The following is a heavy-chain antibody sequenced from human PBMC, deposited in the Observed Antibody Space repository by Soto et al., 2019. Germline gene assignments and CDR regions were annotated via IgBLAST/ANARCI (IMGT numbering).Heavy chain of an antibody. CDR1: GGTFSSYA. CDR3: ARGYYYYDSSGYYDY. CDR2: IIPIFGTA. D-gene: IGHD3-22*01. J-gene: IGHJ4*02. V-gene: IGHV1-69*13. Sequence: SVKVSCKASGGTFSSYAISWVRQAPGQGLEWVGGIIPIFGTANYAQKFQGRVTITADESTSTAYMELSSLRSEDTAVYYCARGYYYYDSSGYYDYWGQGTLVTVSS.